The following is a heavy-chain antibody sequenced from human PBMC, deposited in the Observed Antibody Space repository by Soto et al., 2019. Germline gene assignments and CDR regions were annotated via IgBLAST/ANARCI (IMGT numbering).Heavy chain of an antibody. Sequence: GGSLRLSCAASGFTFDDYAMHWVRQPPGKGLEWVSGINWDSGTIAYADSVKGRFTISRDNAKNSLYLQMNSLRAEDTAFYYCARVGRRLAVAATGIFDYWGQGTLVTVSS. J-gene: IGHJ4*02. CDR2: INWDSGTI. CDR1: GFTFDDYA. CDR3: ARVGRRLAVAATGIFDY. D-gene: IGHD6-19*01. V-gene: IGHV3-9*01.